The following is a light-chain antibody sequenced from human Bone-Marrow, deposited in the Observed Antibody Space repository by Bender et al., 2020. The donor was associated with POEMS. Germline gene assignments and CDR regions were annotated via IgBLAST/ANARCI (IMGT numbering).Light chain of an antibody. CDR2: DVS. CDR1: NSDVGGYNR. CDR3: SSYTRSRTWV. J-gene: IGLJ3*02. V-gene: IGLV2-14*01. Sequence: QSALTQPASVSGSPGQSITISCTGTNSDVGGYNRVAWYQQPPGKAPQLMTYDVSVRPSGVSKRFSGSKSGNTASLTISGLQPEDEADYYCSSYTRSRTWVFGGGTKLTVL.